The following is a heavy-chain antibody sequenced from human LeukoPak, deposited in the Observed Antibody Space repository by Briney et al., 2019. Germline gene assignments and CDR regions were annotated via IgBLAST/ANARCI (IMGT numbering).Heavy chain of an antibody. CDR1: GFTFSSYW. Sequence: GGSLRLSCAASGFTFSSYWMSWVRRAPGKGLEWVANINRDGSEKYYVDSVKGRFTISRDNAKNSLYLQMNSLRAEDTAVYYCARDPDYDYVWDYWGQGTLVTVSS. J-gene: IGHJ4*02. CDR2: INRDGSEK. V-gene: IGHV3-7*01. CDR3: ARDPDYDYVWDY. D-gene: IGHD3-16*01.